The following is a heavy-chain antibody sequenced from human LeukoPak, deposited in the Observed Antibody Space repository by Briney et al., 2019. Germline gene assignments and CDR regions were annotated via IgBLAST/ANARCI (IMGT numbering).Heavy chain of an antibody. V-gene: IGHV3-30*18. Sequence: GGSLRLSCAASGFTFSSYGMHWVRQAPGKGLEWVAVISYDGSNKYYADSVKGRFTISRDNSKNTLYLQMNSLRAEDTAVYYCAKLGGYYYDSSGHDYWGQGTLVTVSS. CDR2: ISYDGSNK. J-gene: IGHJ4*02. D-gene: IGHD3-22*01. CDR1: GFTFSSYG. CDR3: AKLGGYYYDSSGHDY.